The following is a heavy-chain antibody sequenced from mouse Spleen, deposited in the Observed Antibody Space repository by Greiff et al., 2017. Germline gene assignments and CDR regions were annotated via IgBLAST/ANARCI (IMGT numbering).Heavy chain of an antibody. CDR2: IWSGGST. CDR3: ARKGATGYYAMDY. CDR1: GFSLTSYG. D-gene: IGHD3-1*01. Sequence: VMLVESGPGLVQPSQSLSITCTVSGFSLTSYGVHWVRQSPGKGLEWLGVIWSGGSTDYNAAFISRLSISKDNSKSQVFFKMNSLQADDTAIYYCARKGATGYYAMDYWGQGTSVTVSS. J-gene: IGHJ4*01. V-gene: IGHV2-2*01.